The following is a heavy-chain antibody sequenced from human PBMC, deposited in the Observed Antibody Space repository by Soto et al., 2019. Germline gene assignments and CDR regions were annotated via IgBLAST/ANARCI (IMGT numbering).Heavy chain of an antibody. Sequence: PSETLSLTCTVSGASISSSSSHYWGWIRQPPGKGLEWIGSFYYSGSTNYNPSLKSRVTISVDTSKNQFSLKLSSVTAADTAVYYCARTIVVVPSTRKFMDVWGKGTTVTVSS. V-gene: IGHV4-39*07. CDR1: GASISSSSSHY. J-gene: IGHJ6*03. D-gene: IGHD2-2*01. CDR3: ARTIVVVPSTRKFMDV. CDR2: FYYSGST.